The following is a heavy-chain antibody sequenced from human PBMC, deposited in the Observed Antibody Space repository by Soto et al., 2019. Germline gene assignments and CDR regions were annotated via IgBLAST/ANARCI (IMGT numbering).Heavy chain of an antibody. V-gene: IGHV3-15*07. CDR2: IKSKTDGGTT. Sequence: EVQLVESGGGLVKPGGSLRLSCAASGFTFSNAWMNWVRQAPGKGLEWVGRIKSKTDGGTTDYAAPVKGRFTISRDDSKNTLYLQMNSLKTEDTAVYYCTTGDSSSWSGGNDAFDIWGQGTMVTVSS. CDR3: TTGDSSSWSGGNDAFDI. D-gene: IGHD6-13*01. CDR1: GFTFSNAW. J-gene: IGHJ3*02.